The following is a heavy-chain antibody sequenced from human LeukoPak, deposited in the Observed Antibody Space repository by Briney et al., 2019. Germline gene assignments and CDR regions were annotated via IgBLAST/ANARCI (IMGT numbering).Heavy chain of an antibody. CDR3: AELGITMIGGV. CDR1: GFTFSSYE. V-gene: IGHV3-48*03. Sequence: GGSLRLPCAASGFTFSSYEMNWVRQAPGKGLEWVADISSSGTTIHYADSLKGRFTISRDNAKNSLYLQLNSLRAEDTAVYYCAELGITMIGGVWGKGTTVTISS. CDR2: ISSSGTTI. J-gene: IGHJ6*04. D-gene: IGHD3-10*02.